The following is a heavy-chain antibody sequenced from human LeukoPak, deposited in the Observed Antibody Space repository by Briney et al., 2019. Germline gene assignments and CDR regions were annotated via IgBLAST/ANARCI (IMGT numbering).Heavy chain of an antibody. CDR2: IYYSGST. D-gene: IGHD4-23*01. CDR3: ASTTDYGGNPDIY. CDR1: GGSISSSSYY. J-gene: IGHJ4*02. V-gene: IGHV4-39*01. Sequence: SSETLSLTCTVSGGSISSSSYYWGWMRQPPGKGLEWIGSIYYSGSTYYNPSLKSRFTISVDTSKHQFSLKLSSVTAADTAVYYCASTTDYGGNPDIYWGQGTLVTVSS.